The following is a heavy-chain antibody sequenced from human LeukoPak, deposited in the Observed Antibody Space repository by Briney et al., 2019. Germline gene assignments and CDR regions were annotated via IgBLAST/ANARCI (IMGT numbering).Heavy chain of an antibody. CDR2: INHSGST. CDR3: ARGSPLLWFICDAFDI. Sequence: KPSETLSLTCAVYGGSFSGYYWSWIRQPPGKGLEWIGEINHSGSTNYNPSLKSRVTISVDTSKNQFSLKLSSVTAADTAVYYCARGSPLLWFICDAFDIWGQGTMVTVSS. D-gene: IGHD3-10*01. J-gene: IGHJ3*02. V-gene: IGHV4-34*01. CDR1: GGSFSGYY.